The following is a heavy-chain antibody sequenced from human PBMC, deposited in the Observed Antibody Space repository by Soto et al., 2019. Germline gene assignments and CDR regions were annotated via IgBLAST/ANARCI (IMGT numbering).Heavy chain of an antibody. D-gene: IGHD6-25*01. CDR1: GYTFTTYD. J-gene: IGHJ4*02. Sequence: ASVNVSCKASGYTFTTYDIHSVRQVTGQGLEWXGWXXPXXGXTXXXQXXXGRVTMTRNTSISTVYMELTSLRSEDTAVYYCARRKERSGPHYFDYWGQGSLVTYPQ. CDR3: ARRKERSGPHYFDY. V-gene: IGHV1-8*01. CDR2: XXPXXGXT.